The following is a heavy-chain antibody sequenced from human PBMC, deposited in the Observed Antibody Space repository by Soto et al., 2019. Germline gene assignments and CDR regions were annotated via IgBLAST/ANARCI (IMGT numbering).Heavy chain of an antibody. CDR1: GGSISSYY. Sequence: QVQLQESGPGLVKPSETLSLTCTVSGGSISSYYWSWIRQPPGKGLEWIGYIYYSGSTNYNPSLKCRDTQSVDTSKTQFSLKRSSVTAADTAVYYCARRYGDYFDYWGQRTLVTVSS. J-gene: IGHJ4*02. CDR3: ARRYGDYFDY. D-gene: IGHD4-17*01. CDR2: IYYSGST. V-gene: IGHV4-59*08.